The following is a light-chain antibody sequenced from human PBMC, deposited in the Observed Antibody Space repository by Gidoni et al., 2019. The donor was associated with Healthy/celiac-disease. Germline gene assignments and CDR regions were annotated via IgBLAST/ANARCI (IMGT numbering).Light chain of an antibody. CDR1: QSVSSN. J-gene: IGKJ2*01. V-gene: IGKV3-15*01. CDR2: GAS. CDR3: QRYNNWPFA. Sequence: EIVITQSPATLSVSPGERATLSCRASQSVSSNLAWYQQKPGQAPRLLIFGASTRAPGVPARFSGSGSGTEFTLTISSLQSEDFALYYCQRYNNWPFAFGQGTKLEIE.